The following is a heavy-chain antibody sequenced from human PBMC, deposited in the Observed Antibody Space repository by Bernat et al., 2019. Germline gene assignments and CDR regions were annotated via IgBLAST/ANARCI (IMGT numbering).Heavy chain of an antibody. V-gene: IGHV3-66*02. CDR2: IYSGGST. Sequence: EVQLVESGGGLVQPGGSLRLSCAASGFTVSSNYMSWVRQAPGKGLEWVSVIYSGGSTYYADSVKGRFTIARDNSKNTLYLQMNSLGAEDTDVYYGARDLPRPDDYYYYGMDVWGQGTTVTVSS. CDR3: ARDLPRPDDYYYYGMDV. CDR1: GFTVSSNY. D-gene: IGHD5-24*01. J-gene: IGHJ6*02.